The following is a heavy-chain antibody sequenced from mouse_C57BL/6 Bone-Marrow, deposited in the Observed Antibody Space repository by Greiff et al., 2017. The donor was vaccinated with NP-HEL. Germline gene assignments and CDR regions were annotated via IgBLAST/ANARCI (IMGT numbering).Heavy chain of an antibody. V-gene: IGHV5-6*01. CDR1: GFTFSSYG. CDR3: ARHRYGNYWFAY. D-gene: IGHD2-10*02. CDR2: ISSGGSYT. J-gene: IGHJ3*01. Sequence: VMLVESGGDLVKPGGSLKLSCAASGFTFSSYGMSWVRQTPDKRLEWVATISSGGSYTYYPDSVKGRFTISRDNAKNTLYLQMSSLKSEDTAMYYCARHRYGNYWFAYWGQGTLVTVSA.